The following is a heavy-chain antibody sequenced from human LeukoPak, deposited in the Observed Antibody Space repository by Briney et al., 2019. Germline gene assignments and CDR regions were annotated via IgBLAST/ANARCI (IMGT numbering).Heavy chain of an antibody. CDR3: ARWGDYDILTGYYDSDY. CDR1: GPTFRNYA. V-gene: IGHV3-23*01. D-gene: IGHD3-9*01. J-gene: IGHJ4*02. Sequence: GRSLRLSCAASGPTFRNYATSWVRQPPRKVREWVSAASARDDSTYYADSGKGRFTISRDNSKSTLYLQMNRLRAEDTAVYYCARWGDYDILTGYYDSDYWGQGTLVTVSS. CDR2: ASARDDST.